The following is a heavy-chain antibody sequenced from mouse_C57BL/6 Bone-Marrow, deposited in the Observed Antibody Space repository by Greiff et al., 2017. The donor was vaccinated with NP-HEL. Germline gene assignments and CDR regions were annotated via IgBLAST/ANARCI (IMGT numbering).Heavy chain of an antibody. Sequence: QVQLKQSGAELAKPGASVKLSCKASGYTFTSYWMHWVKQRPGQGLEWIGYINPSSGYNKYNQKFKDKATLTADKSSSTAYMQLSSLTYEDSAVYYCARKDGSSPLYFDVWGTGTTVTVSS. J-gene: IGHJ1*03. D-gene: IGHD1-1*01. CDR3: ARKDGSSPLYFDV. CDR1: GYTFTSYW. CDR2: INPSSGYN. V-gene: IGHV1-7*01.